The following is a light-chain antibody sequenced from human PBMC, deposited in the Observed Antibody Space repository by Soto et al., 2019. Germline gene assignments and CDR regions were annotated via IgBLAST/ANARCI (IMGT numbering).Light chain of an antibody. V-gene: IGKV3-15*01. CDR1: QSVYSN. CDR2: DAS. CDR3: QQYNNWPLT. Sequence: EIVMTQSPVTLSVSPGEGVTLSCSASQSVYSNLAWYQQKPGQPPRLLIYDASARATDIPARFSGSGSGTDFTLTVIRLQSEDFAVYYCQQYNNWPLTFGGGTKVEIK. J-gene: IGKJ4*01.